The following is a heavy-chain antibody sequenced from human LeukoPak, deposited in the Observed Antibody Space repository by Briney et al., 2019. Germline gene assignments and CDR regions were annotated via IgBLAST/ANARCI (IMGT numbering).Heavy chain of an antibody. CDR2: INHSGST. Sequence: SETLSLTCAVYGGSFSGYYWSWIRQPPGKGLEWIGEINHSGSTNYNPSLKSRVPISVDTSKNQFSLKLSSVTAADTAVYYCARGRAVVVPAATPPYYFDYWGQGTLVTVSS. CDR3: ARGRAVVVPAATPPYYFDY. CDR1: GGSFSGYY. J-gene: IGHJ4*02. D-gene: IGHD2-2*01. V-gene: IGHV4-34*01.